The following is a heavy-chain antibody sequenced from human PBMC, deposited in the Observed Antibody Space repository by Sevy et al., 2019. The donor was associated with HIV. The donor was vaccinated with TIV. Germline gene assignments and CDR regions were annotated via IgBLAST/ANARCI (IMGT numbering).Heavy chain of an antibody. CDR1: GYRFTSYW. Sequence: GESLKISCKGSGYRFTSYWIGWVRQMRGKGLEWVWIIYPGDSDIRYSPSFQGQVTISADKSINTAYLQWSSLKASDTAMYFCARRGYDSSGYPQYYFDYWGQGTLVTVSS. V-gene: IGHV5-51*01. D-gene: IGHD3-22*01. CDR3: ARRGYDSSGYPQYYFDY. J-gene: IGHJ4*02. CDR2: IYPGDSDI.